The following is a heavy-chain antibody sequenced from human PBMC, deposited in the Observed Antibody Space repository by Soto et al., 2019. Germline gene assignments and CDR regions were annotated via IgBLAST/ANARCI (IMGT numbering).Heavy chain of an antibody. CDR2: IGGSGGST. Sequence: GRSLRLSWAASGFTFSIYAMSWVRQAPGKGLEWVSVIGGSGGSTYYADSVKGRFTVSRDNSKKTMSLQMNSLRAEDTAVYYCAKVSGYSGGYYGDRDEYWGPGPLVTDPS. D-gene: IGHD3-22*01. CDR1: GFTFSIYA. CDR3: AKVSGYSGGYYGDRDEY. V-gene: IGHV3-23*01. J-gene: IGHJ4*02.